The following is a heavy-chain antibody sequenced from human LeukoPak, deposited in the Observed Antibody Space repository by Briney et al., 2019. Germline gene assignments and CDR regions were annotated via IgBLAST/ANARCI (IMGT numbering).Heavy chain of an antibody. J-gene: IGHJ4*02. Sequence: PGGSLRLSCAASGFTFSDYSMNWVRQAPGKGLEWVSSISSSSSYMYYSDSVKGRFTISRDNAKDSLSLQMNNLRAEDTAVYYCARLTRTYCGGDCSLDYWGQGTLVTVSS. D-gene: IGHD2-21*02. CDR3: ARLTRTYCGGDCSLDY. CDR2: ISSSSSYM. CDR1: GFTFSDYS. V-gene: IGHV3-21*01.